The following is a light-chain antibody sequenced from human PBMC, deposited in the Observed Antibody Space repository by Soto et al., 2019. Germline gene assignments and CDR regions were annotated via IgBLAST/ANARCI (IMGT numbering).Light chain of an antibody. V-gene: IGKV1-39*01. Sequence: IHMTQSPSSLSASVGDRITVTCRASQRITTYVNWYQLKPGEAPKLLISTSGTLQRGVPSRFSGSGSGTEFTPTGTGLQPAGFASYLCQQTYSTPYPFGEGTKLEIK. CDR1: QRITTY. CDR3: QQTYSTPYP. CDR2: TSG. J-gene: IGKJ2*01.